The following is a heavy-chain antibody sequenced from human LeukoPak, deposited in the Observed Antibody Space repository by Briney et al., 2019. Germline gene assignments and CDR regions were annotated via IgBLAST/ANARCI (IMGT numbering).Heavy chain of an antibody. CDR2: ISAYNGNT. Sequence: ASVKVSCKASGYTFTSYGISWVRQAPGQGLEWMGWISAYNGNTNYAQKLQGRVTMTTDTSTSTAYMELRSLRSDDTAVYYCVGAVTAHYYDPYWGQGTLVTVSA. CDR3: VGAVTAHYYDPY. J-gene: IGHJ4*02. CDR1: GYTFTSYG. V-gene: IGHV1-18*01. D-gene: IGHD3-22*01.